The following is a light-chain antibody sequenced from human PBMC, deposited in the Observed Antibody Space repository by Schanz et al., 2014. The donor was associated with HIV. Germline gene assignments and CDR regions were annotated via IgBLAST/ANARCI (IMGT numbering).Light chain of an antibody. J-gene: IGLJ2*01. Sequence: QSALTQPASVSGSPRQSINISCTGTSSDVGAFKSVSWYQQHTGKAPKLIIYDVSNRPSGVSTRFSGSKSGNTASLTISGLQAEDEADYHCSSYTSSSTVVFGGGTKLTVL. CDR1: SSDVGAFKS. V-gene: IGLV2-14*03. CDR2: DVS. CDR3: SSYTSSSTVV.